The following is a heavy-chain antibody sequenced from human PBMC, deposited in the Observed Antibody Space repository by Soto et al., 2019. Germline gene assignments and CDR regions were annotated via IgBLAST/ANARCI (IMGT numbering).Heavy chain of an antibody. Sequence: PGGSLRLSCAASGFTFSSYSMNWVRQAPGKGLEWVSSISSSSSYIYYADSVKGRFTISRDNAKNSLYLQMNSLRAEDTAVYYCARFAAHEQYFQHWGQATLVTVSS. V-gene: IGHV3-21*01. CDR2: ISSSSSYI. CDR1: GFTFSSYS. J-gene: IGHJ1*01. D-gene: IGHD2-15*01. CDR3: ARFAAHEQYFQH.